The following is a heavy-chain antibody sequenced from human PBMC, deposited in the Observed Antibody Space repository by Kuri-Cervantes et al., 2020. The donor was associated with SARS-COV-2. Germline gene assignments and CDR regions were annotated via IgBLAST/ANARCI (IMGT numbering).Heavy chain of an antibody. CDR1: GGSSSGSN. Sequence: GSLRLSCAVYGGSSSGSNWSWIRQPPGKGLEWIGEINHSGSTNYNPSLKSRVTISVDTSKNQFSLKLSSVTAADTAVYYCARKPRNTMIVVVMVPYYYYYMDVWGKGTTVTVSS. CDR2: INHSGST. CDR3: ARKPRNTMIVVVMVPYYYYYMDV. V-gene: IGHV4-34*01. J-gene: IGHJ6*03. D-gene: IGHD3-22*01.